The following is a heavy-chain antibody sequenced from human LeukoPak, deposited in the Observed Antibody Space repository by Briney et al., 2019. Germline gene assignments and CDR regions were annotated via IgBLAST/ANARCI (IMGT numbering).Heavy chain of an antibody. D-gene: IGHD3-22*01. V-gene: IGHV3-30*02. J-gene: IGHJ4*02. CDR3: AKDFSVYYYDSRVLDY. CDR2: IRYDGSNK. CDR1: GFTFSSYG. Sequence: PGGSLRLSCAASGFTFSSYGMHWLRQAPAKGLEWVAFIRYDGSNKYYADSVKGRFTISRDNSKKTLYLQMNSLRPEDTAVYYCAKDFSVYYYDSRVLDYWGQGTLVTVSS.